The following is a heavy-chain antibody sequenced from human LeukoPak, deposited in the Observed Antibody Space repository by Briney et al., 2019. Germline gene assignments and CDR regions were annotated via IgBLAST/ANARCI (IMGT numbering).Heavy chain of an antibody. D-gene: IGHD6-13*01. CDR1: GGSISSYY. J-gene: IGHJ1*01. V-gene: IGHV4-4*07. Sequence: PSETLSLTCTVSGGSISSYYWSWIRQPAGKGLEWIGRIYTSGSTNYSPSLKSRVTMSVDTSKNQFSLKLSSVTAADTAVYYCARGSYSSSWYSLYFQHWGQGTLVTVSS. CDR2: IYTSGST. CDR3: ARGSYSSSWYSLYFQH.